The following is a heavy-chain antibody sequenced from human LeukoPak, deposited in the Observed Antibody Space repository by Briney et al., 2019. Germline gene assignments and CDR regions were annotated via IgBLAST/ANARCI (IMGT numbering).Heavy chain of an antibody. CDR1: GGSISSGDYY. Sequence: PSETLSLTCTVSGGSISSGDYYWSWIRQPPGKGLEWIGEINHSGSTNYNPSLKSRVTISVDTSKNQFSLKLSSVTAADTAVYYCARDLRFLEWLRYYYYGMDVWGQGTTVTVSS. V-gene: IGHV4-39*07. D-gene: IGHD3-3*01. J-gene: IGHJ6*02. CDR2: INHSGST. CDR3: ARDLRFLEWLRYYYYGMDV.